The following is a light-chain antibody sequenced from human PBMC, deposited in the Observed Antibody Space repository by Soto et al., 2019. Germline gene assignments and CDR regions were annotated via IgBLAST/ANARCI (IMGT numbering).Light chain of an antibody. CDR2: GAS. V-gene: IGKV3-15*01. J-gene: IGKJ2*01. CDR3: QLYKNRPPYT. Sequence: EIVMTQSPSTLSVSPGERATLSCRASQSVSSNLAWYQQKPGQAPRLLIYGASTRATGIPARFSGSGSGTEFNLTISSMQSEDFVVYYCQLYKNRPPYTFGQGTKLEIK. CDR1: QSVSSN.